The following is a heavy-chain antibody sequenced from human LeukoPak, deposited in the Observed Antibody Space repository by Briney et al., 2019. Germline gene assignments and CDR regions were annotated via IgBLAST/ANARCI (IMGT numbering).Heavy chain of an antibody. CDR1: GFTFSGSA. CDR2: IRSKANSYAT. D-gene: IGHD4-11*01. V-gene: IGHV3-73*01. Sequence: GGSLRLSCAASGFTFSGSAMHWVRQASGKGLEWVSRIRSKANSYATAYAASVKGRFTISRDDSKNTAYLQMNSLKTEDTAVYYCTRKTSTENFDYWGQGTLVTVSS. CDR3: TRKTSTENFDY. J-gene: IGHJ4*02.